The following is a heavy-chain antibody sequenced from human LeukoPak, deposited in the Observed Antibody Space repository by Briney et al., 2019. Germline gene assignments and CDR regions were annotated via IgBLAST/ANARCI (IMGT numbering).Heavy chain of an antibody. CDR3: ARALATMFFDY. CDR2: IDYSGRA. Sequence: SETLSLTCTVSGGSLTNYYWTWLRQPPGKGLEWIGYIDYSGRANYSPSLKSRVTISLDTSNNQFSLKLNSVTAADTAVYYCARALATMFFDYWGQGTLVTVST. V-gene: IGHV4-59*01. J-gene: IGHJ4*02. CDR1: GGSLTNYY. D-gene: IGHD5-12*01.